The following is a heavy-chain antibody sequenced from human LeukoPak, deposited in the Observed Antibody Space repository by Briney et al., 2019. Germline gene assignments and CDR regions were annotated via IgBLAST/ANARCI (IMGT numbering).Heavy chain of an antibody. CDR3: AKVGATTAPS. Sequence: PGRSLRLSCAASGFTFSSYGMHWVRQAPGKGLEWVAVISYDGSNKYYADSVKGRFTISRDNSKNTLYLQMNILRAEDTAVYYCAKVGATTAPSWGQGTLVTVSS. CDR2: ISYDGSNK. J-gene: IGHJ5*02. D-gene: IGHD1-26*01. CDR1: GFTFSSYG. V-gene: IGHV3-30*18.